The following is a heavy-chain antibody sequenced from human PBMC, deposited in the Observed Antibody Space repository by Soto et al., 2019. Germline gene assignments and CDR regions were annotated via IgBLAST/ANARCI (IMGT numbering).Heavy chain of an antibody. CDR1: GGSISSSSYY. J-gene: IGHJ4*02. Sequence: SETLSLTCTVSGGSISSSSYYWGWIRQPPGKGLEWIGSIYYSGSTYYNPSLKSRVTISVDTSKNQFSLKLSSVTAADTAVYYCARLGMRSGQLRPLVSYWGQGTLVTVSS. D-gene: IGHD3-3*01. V-gene: IGHV4-39*01. CDR2: IYYSGST. CDR3: ARLGMRSGQLRPLVSY.